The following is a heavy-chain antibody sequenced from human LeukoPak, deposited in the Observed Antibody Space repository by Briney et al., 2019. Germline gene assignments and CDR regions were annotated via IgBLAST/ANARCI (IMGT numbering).Heavy chain of an antibody. V-gene: IGHV3-23*01. CDR2: ISGSGGST. J-gene: IGHJ4*02. CDR1: GFTFSSYG. D-gene: IGHD3-10*01. Sequence: GGSLRLSCAASGFTFSSYGMSWVRQAPGKGLEWVSAISGSGGSTYYADSVKGRFTISRDNSRNMVYLQMSSLRAEDTAVYYCARTRGSHSSPFDSWGQGTLVTVSS. CDR3: ARTRGSHSSPFDS.